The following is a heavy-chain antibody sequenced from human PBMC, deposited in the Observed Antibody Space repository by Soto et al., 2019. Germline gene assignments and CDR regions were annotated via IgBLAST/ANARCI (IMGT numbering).Heavy chain of an antibody. Sequence: EVQLLESGGDLVQPGGSLRLSCAASGFTFSSYAMSWVRQAPGKGLEWVSAISGGGAGTYYADSVKGRFSISRVNSENTLYLQMNSLRAEDTAVYYCAKANTPTYYYDSSGFYGFDCWGQGTLVTVSS. CDR2: ISGGGAGT. V-gene: IGHV3-23*01. D-gene: IGHD3-22*01. CDR3: AKANTPTYYYDSSGFYGFDC. J-gene: IGHJ4*02. CDR1: GFTFSSYA.